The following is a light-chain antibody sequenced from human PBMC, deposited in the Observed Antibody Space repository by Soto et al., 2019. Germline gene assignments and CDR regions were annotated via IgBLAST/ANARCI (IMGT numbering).Light chain of an antibody. CDR1: SSDVGIYNY. CDR3: SSFTSSSTYV. J-gene: IGLJ1*01. V-gene: IGLV2-14*01. Sequence: QSVLTQPASVSGSPRQSITLSCTGTSSDVGIYNYVSWYQQHPGKAPKLMIYDVNNRPSGISNRFSGSKSGNTASLTISGLQAEDEADSYCSSFTSSSTYVFGTGTKVTLL. CDR2: DVN.